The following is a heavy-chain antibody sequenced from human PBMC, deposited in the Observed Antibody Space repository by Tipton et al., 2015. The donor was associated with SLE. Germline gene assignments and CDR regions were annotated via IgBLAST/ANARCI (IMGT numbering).Heavy chain of an antibody. D-gene: IGHD4-11*01. CDR2: IYHSGST. CDR3: ARVLALQYHAFDI. J-gene: IGHJ3*02. V-gene: IGHV4-30-2*01. CDR1: GGSISSGGYS. Sequence: TLSLTCAVSGGSISSGGYSWSWIRQPPGKGLEWIGYIYHSGSTYYNPSLKSRVTISVDRSKNQFSLKLSSVTAADTAVYYCARVLALQYHAFDIWGQGTMVTVSS.